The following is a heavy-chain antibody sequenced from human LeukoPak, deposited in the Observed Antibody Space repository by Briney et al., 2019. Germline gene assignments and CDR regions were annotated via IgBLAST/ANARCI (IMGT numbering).Heavy chain of an antibody. Sequence: PSETLSLTCSVSGGSISSKSWSWIRQTPGKGLEWIGYMYYSGSTNYNPSLKSRVTISVDTSKTQFSLKLSSVTAADTAVYYCARTWEWLHSRYFDLWGRGTLVTVSS. D-gene: IGHD3-3*01. CDR2: MYYSGST. J-gene: IGHJ2*01. V-gene: IGHV4-59*08. CDR1: GGSISSKS. CDR3: ARTWEWLHSRYFDL.